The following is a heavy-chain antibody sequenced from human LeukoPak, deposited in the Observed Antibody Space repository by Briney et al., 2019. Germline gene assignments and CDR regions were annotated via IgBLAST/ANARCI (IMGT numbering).Heavy chain of an antibody. CDR2: VSSSSSTI. CDR3: ARGTRFLEWLFSEFDY. CDR1: GFTFSSYS. D-gene: IGHD3-3*01. V-gene: IGHV3-48*01. J-gene: IGHJ4*02. Sequence: GGSLRLSCAASGFTFSSYSMNWVRQAPGKGLEWVSYVSSSSSTIYYADSVKGRFTISRDNAKNSLYLQMNSLRAEDTAVYYCARGTRFLEWLFSEFDYWGQGTLVTVFS.